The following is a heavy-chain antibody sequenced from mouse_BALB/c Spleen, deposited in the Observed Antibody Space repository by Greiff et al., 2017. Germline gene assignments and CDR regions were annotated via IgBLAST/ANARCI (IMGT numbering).Heavy chain of an antibody. CDR3: ARGGKLGRYFDY. CDR2: ISTYYGDA. CDR1: GYTFTDYA. D-gene: IGHD4-1*01. Sequence: VQLQQSGAELVRPGVSVKISCKGSGYTFTDYAMHWVKQSHAKSLEWIGVISTYYGDASYNQKFKGKATMTVDKSSSTAYMELARLTSEDSAIYYCARGGKLGRYFDYWGQGTTLTVSS. J-gene: IGHJ2*01. V-gene: IGHV1S137*01.